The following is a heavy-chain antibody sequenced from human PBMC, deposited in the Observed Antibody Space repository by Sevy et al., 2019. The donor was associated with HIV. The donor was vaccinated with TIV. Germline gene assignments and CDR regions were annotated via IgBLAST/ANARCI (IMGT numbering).Heavy chain of an antibody. D-gene: IGHD2-8*01. CDR3: ARESRRCSNGVCYGYYGLDV. V-gene: IGHV3-11*01. CDR1: GFIFSDYY. Sequence: GGSLRLSCAASGFIFSDYYMSWIRQAPGKGLEWVSYISLSGSTIYYADSVKGRFTISRDNAKNPLYLQMNSLRAEDTAVYFCARESRRCSNGVCYGYYGLDVWGQGTTVTVSS. J-gene: IGHJ6*02. CDR2: ISLSGSTI.